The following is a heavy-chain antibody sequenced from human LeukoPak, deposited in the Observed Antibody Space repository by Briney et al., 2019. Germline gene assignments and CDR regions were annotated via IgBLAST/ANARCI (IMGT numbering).Heavy chain of an antibody. CDR3: ARGYCSSTSCYLRPVGFDP. CDR2: IYTSGST. V-gene: IGHV4-61*02. D-gene: IGHD2-2*01. J-gene: IGHJ5*02. CDR1: GGSISSGSYY. Sequence: PSQTLSLTCTVSGGSISSGSYYWSWIRQPAGKGLEWIGRIYTSGSTNYNPSLKSRVTISVDTSKNQFSLKLSSVTAADTAVYYCARGYCSSTSCYLRPVGFDPWGQGTLVTVSS.